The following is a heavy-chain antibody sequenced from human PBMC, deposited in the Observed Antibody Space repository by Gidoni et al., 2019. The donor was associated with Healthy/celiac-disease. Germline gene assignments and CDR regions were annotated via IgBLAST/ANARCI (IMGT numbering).Heavy chain of an antibody. V-gene: IGHV1-2*02. CDR2: INPNSGGK. CDR3: ARDFRRVEATVTTG. Sequence: QVQLVQSGAAVTKPGASVKFSCTPSGYTFTGYYMHWVQQATGQGLEWMGWINPNSGGKNYAQKVQGRVTMTRDTSISTAYMELSRLRSDDTAVYYCARDFRRVEATVTTGWGQGTLVTVSS. CDR1: GYTFTGYY. J-gene: IGHJ4*02. D-gene: IGHD4-17*01.